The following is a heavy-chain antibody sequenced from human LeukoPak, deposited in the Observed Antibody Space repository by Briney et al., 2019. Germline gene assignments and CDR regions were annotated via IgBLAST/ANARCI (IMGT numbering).Heavy chain of an antibody. D-gene: IGHD2-2*01. Sequence: ASVKVSCKASGYTFTSYYMHWVRQAPGQGLEWMGIINPSGSSTSYAQKFQGRVTMTRDTSTSTVYMELSSLRSEDTAVYYCARDDCSSTSCYQSIDYWGQGTLVTVSS. CDR3: ARDDCSSTSCYQSIDY. V-gene: IGHV1-46*01. CDR2: INPSGSST. CDR1: GYTFTSYY. J-gene: IGHJ4*02.